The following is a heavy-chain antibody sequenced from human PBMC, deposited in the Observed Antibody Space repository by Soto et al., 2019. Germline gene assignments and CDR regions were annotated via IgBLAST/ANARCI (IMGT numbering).Heavy chain of an antibody. CDR1: GFTFSSYA. J-gene: IGHJ6*02. D-gene: IGHD3-22*01. Sequence: HPGGSLRLSCAASGFTFSSYAMSWVRQAPGKGLEWVSAISGSGGSTYYADSVKGRFTISRDNSKNTLYLQMNSLRAEDTAVYYCANLIGSNYYDSSGYSYYYGMDVWGQGTTVTVSS. CDR2: ISGSGGST. V-gene: IGHV3-23*01. CDR3: ANLIGSNYYDSSGYSYYYGMDV.